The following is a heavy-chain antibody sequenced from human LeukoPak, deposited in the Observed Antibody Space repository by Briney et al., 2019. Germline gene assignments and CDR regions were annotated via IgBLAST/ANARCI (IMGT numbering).Heavy chain of an antibody. J-gene: IGHJ4*02. D-gene: IGHD2-8*01. CDR3: ARDPPGVRYGRPIFDF. Sequence: ASVKVSCKASGYTFTSYYMHWVRQAPGQGLEWMGLINPTGGSTGYAQKFQGRVTMTRDMSTSTDYMELSSLRSEDTAIYYCARDPPGVRYGRPIFDFWGQGTLVTVSS. V-gene: IGHV1-46*01. CDR1: GYTFTSYY. CDR2: INPTGGST.